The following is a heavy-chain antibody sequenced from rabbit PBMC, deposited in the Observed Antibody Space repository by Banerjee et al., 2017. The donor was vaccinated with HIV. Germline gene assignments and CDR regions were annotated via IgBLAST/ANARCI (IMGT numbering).Heavy chain of an antibody. CDR2: IYAGKGST. Sequence: PLKESGGGLVQPGGSLTLSCKASGFDISSYHMCWVRQAPGKGLEWIGIIYAGKGSTDYASWVNGRFTISSDNAQNTVDLQMNSLTAADTATYLCARRAYATSGWYLNLWGQGTLVTVS. D-gene: IGHD1-1*01. J-gene: IGHJ4*01. CDR1: GFDISSYH. CDR3: ARRAYATSGWYLNL. V-gene: IGHV1S7*01.